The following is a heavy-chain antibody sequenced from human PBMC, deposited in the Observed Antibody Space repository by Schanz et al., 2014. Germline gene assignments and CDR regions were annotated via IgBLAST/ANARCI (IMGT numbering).Heavy chain of an antibody. CDR3: AKQHSVRGVIYLNWFDS. CDR2: INSVGSNT. J-gene: IGHJ5*01. Sequence: EVQLVESGGGLVKPGGSLRLSCATSGLTFTSAWMSWVRQAPGKGLVWVACINSVGSNTDYADSVKGRFTVSRDNSKNTLYLQLNSLRAEDTAVYYCAKQHSVRGVIYLNWFDSWGQGTLVTVSS. CDR1: GLTFTSAW. V-gene: IGHV3-74*02. D-gene: IGHD3-10*01.